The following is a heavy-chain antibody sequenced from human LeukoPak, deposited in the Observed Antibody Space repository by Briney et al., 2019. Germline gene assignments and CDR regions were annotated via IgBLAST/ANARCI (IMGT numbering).Heavy chain of an antibody. Sequence: AGGSLRLSCAASGFTFSSYEMNWVRQAPGKGLEWVSLISWDGGSTYYADSVKGRFTISRDNSKNSLYLQMNSLRTEDTALYYCAKDMKESGSYYYYYMDVWGKGTTVTVSS. CDR1: GFTFSSYE. J-gene: IGHJ6*03. V-gene: IGHV3-43*01. D-gene: IGHD1-26*01. CDR2: ISWDGGST. CDR3: AKDMKESGSYYYYYMDV.